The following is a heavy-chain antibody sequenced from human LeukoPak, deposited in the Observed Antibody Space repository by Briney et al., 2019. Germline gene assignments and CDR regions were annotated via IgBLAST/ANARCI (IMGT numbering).Heavy chain of an antibody. D-gene: IGHD3-10*02. Sequence: GGSLRLSCAASGFTLSDYYMSWVRQAPGKGLEWVSYISSSGSTIYYADSVKGRFTISRDNAKNSLYLQMSSLRAEDTAVYYCAELGITMIGGVWGKGTTVTISS. V-gene: IGHV3-11*04. J-gene: IGHJ6*04. CDR1: GFTLSDYY. CDR3: AELGITMIGGV. CDR2: ISSSGSTI.